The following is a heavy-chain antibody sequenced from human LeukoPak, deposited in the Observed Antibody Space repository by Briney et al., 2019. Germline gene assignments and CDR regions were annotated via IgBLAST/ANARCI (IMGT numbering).Heavy chain of an antibody. CDR3: ATARRAYYDSSGYYFY. CDR1: GYSISSGYY. V-gene: IGHV4-38-2*02. J-gene: IGHJ4*02. CDR2: IYHSGST. D-gene: IGHD3-22*01. Sequence: SETPSLTCTVSGYSISSGYYWGWIRQPPGKGLEWIGSIYHSGSTYYNPSLKSRVTISVDTSKNQFSLKLSSVTAADTAVYYCATARRAYYDSSGYYFYWGQGTLVTVSS.